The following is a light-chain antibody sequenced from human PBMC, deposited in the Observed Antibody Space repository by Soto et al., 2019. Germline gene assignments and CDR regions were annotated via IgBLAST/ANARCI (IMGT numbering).Light chain of an antibody. CDR1: SSNIGAGYD. Sequence: QSVLTQSPSVSGAPGQRVTISCTGSSSNIGAGYDVHWYQQLPGTAPKLLMYGNINRPSGVPVRFSGSKSGTSASLTITGLQAEDEADYYCQSYDSSLSGFWVFGGGTKVTFL. V-gene: IGLV1-40*01. CDR2: GNI. J-gene: IGLJ3*02. CDR3: QSYDSSLSGFWV.